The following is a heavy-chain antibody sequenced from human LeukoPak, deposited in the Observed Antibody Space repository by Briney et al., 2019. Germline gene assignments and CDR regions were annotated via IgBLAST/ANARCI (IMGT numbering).Heavy chain of an antibody. V-gene: IGHV3-23*01. CDR2: ISGSGGST. J-gene: IGHJ4*02. Sequence: GGPLRLSCEASGFTFSSYAMSGVGQPPGKGLEWFSAISGSGGSTYYADSVKGRFTISRDNSKNTLYPQMNSLRAEDTAVYYCAKDLLIAVAGIDYWGQGTLVTVSS. D-gene: IGHD6-19*01. CDR3: AKDLLIAVAGIDY. CDR1: GFTFSSYA.